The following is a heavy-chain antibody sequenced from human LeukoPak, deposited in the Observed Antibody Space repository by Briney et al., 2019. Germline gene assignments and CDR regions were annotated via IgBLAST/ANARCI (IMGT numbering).Heavy chain of an antibody. CDR3: ARDRGYSGYVDYYYYGTDV. D-gene: IGHD5-12*01. CDR2: ISSSSSTI. Sequence: GGSLRLSCAASGFTFSSYSMNWVRQAPGKGLEWVSYISSSSSTIYYADSVKGRFTISRDNAKNSPYLQMNSLRDEDTAVYYCARDRGYSGYVDYYYYGTDVWGQGTTVTVSS. J-gene: IGHJ6*02. V-gene: IGHV3-48*02. CDR1: GFTFSSYS.